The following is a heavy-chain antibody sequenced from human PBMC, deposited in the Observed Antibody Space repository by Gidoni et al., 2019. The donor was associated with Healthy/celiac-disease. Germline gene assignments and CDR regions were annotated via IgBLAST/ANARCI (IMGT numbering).Heavy chain of an antibody. CDR1: GFTFSSYA. J-gene: IGHJ4*02. CDR3: AKALATMIVVASFDY. Sequence: EVQLLESGGGLVQPGGSLRPSCAASGFTFSSYAMSWVRQAPGKGLEWVSAIRGSGGSTYYADSVKGRFTISRDNSKNTLYLQMNSLRAEDTAVYYCAKALATMIVVASFDYWGQGTLVTVSS. V-gene: IGHV3-23*01. D-gene: IGHD3-22*01. CDR2: IRGSGGST.